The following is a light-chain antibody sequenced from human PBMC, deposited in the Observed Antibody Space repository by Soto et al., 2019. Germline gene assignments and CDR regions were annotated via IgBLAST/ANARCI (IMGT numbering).Light chain of an antibody. CDR3: QKYGSYMYT. CDR2: GAS. V-gene: IGKV3-20*01. J-gene: IGKJ2*01. CDR1: QSVSSSY. Sequence: DIVLTQSPGTLSLSPGERATLSCRASQSVSSSYLAWYQQKPGQAPRLLIYGASSRATGIPDRFSGSGSGTDFTLTISRLEPEDFEVYYCQKYGSYMYTFGQGT.